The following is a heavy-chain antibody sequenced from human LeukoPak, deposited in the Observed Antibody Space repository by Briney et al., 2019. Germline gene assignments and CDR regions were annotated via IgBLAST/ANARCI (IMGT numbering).Heavy chain of an antibody. D-gene: IGHD6-19*01. CDR3: ATGKQWLVNYFDY. V-gene: IGHV4-59*08. CDR1: GASISGYY. J-gene: IGHJ4*02. CDR2: IYFSGST. Sequence: SETLSLTCTVSGASISGYYWSWIRQPPGKGLEWIGYIYFSGSTNYSPSLKSRVTISVDTSKNQFSLKLSSVTAADTAVYYCATGKQWLVNYFDYWGRGTLVTVSS.